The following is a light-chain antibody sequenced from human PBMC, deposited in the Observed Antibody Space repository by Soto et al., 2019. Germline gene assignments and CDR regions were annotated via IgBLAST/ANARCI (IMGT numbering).Light chain of an antibody. J-gene: IGKJ5*01. CDR2: CAS. Sequence: EIVLTQSPGTLPLSPGERATLSCRASRSVNSNYLAWYQQRPGQAPRLLIYCASSRATGIPDRFSGGGSETDFPLTITSLEPADFAVYYCQHYGSSPPLITFGQGTRLEIK. CDR1: RSVNSNY. V-gene: IGKV3-20*01. CDR3: QHYGSSPPLIT.